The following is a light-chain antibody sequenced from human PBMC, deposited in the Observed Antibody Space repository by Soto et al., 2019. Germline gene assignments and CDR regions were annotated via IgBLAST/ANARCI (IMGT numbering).Light chain of an antibody. V-gene: IGLV1-40*01. J-gene: IGLJ1*01. CDR1: SFNIGADYD. Sequence: QSVLTQPPSVSGAPGQRVTISCTGNSFNIGADYDVHWYQQLPGTAPKLLIYGNTNRPSGVPDRFSGSKSGTSASLAITGLQAEDEADYYCQSYDSSMSGCVFGNGTKATVL. CDR2: GNT. CDR3: QSYDSSMSGCV.